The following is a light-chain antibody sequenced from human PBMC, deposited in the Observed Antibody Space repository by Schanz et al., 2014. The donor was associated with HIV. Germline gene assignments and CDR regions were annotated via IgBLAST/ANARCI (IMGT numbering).Light chain of an antibody. CDR3: ATWDDSLNGAV. Sequence: QSALTQPASVSGSPGQSVTISCTGTSSDVGGYDYVSWYQQHPGKAPKLMIYDVTKRPSGVPDRFSGSKSGTSASLLISGLQSEDEADYYCATWDDSLNGAVFGGGTQLTVL. CDR1: SSDVGGYDY. J-gene: IGLJ7*01. V-gene: IGLV2-11*01. CDR2: DVT.